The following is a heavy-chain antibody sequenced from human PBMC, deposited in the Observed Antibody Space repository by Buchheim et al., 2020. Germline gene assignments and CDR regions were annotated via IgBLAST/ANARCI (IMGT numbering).Heavy chain of an antibody. V-gene: IGHV3-21*01. Sequence: EVQLVESGGGLVKPGGSLRLSCAASGSTFSSYSMNWVRQAPGKGLEWVPFISSSSSYIYYADSVKGRFTISRDNAKNSLYLQMNSLRDEDTAVYYCAREFKGFSVDKDYWGQGTL. CDR3: AREFKGFSVDKDY. CDR2: ISSSSSYI. J-gene: IGHJ4*02. CDR1: GSTFSSYS. D-gene: IGHD4-23*01.